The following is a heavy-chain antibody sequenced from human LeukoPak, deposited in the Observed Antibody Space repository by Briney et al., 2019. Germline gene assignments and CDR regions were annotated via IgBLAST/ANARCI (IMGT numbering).Heavy chain of an antibody. V-gene: IGHV1-18*01. D-gene: IGHD6-19*01. CDR3: AGGIAVAGTGDY. CDR2: ISTYNGNT. J-gene: IGHJ4*02. Sequence: ASVKVSRKTSGYTFTDSGISWVRQAPGLGLEWMGWISTYNGNTHYAQKLQGRVTMTTDTSTRTAYMELRSLRSDDTAMYYCAGGIAVAGTGDYWGQGTLVTVSS. CDR1: GYTFTDSG.